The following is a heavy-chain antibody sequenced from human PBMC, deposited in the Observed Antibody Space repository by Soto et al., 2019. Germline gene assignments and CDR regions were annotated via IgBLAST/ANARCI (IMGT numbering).Heavy chain of an antibody. CDR2: IYYSGST. CDR1: GGSISSYY. J-gene: IGHJ5*02. Sequence: PSETLSLTCTVSGGSISSYYWSWIRQPPGKGLEWIGYIYYSGSTNYNPSLKSRVTISVDTSKNQFSLKLSSVTAADTAVYYCARAENYYDFWSGSRNWFDPWGQGTLVTSPQ. CDR3: ARAENYYDFWSGSRNWFDP. V-gene: IGHV4-59*01. D-gene: IGHD3-3*01.